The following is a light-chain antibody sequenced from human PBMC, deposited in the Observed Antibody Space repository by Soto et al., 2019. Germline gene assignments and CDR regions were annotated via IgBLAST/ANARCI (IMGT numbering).Light chain of an antibody. J-gene: IGKJ2*01. CDR2: GAS. Sequence: EILLTQSPGTLSLSLGERATLSCRASQSVSSNYLAWYQQKPGQAPRLLIYGASSRASGIPDRFSGSGSGTDFTLTISGLEPEDFAVYYCQQYGLSPYTFGQGTKLEI. V-gene: IGKV3-20*01. CDR3: QQYGLSPYT. CDR1: QSVSSNY.